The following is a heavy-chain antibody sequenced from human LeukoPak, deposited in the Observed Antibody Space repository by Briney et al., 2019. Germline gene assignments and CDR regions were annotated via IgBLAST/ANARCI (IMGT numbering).Heavy chain of an antibody. Sequence: GGSLRLSCAASGFTFDDYAMHWVRQAPGKGLEWVSGISWNSGSIGYADSVKGRFTISRDNAKNSLYLQMNSLRAEDTALYYCAKDRREGYCSGGSCSSGFDYWGQGTLVTVSS. D-gene: IGHD2-15*01. CDR2: ISWNSGSI. V-gene: IGHV3-9*01. CDR3: AKDRREGYCSGGSCSSGFDY. CDR1: GFTFDDYA. J-gene: IGHJ4*02.